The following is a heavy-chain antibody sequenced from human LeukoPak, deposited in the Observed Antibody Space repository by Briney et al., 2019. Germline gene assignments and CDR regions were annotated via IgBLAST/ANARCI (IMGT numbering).Heavy chain of an antibody. J-gene: IGHJ4*02. D-gene: IGHD3-22*01. CDR3: ARDWANYYYDSSGYSSDY. V-gene: IGHV3-48*03. CDR2: ISSSGSTI. CDR1: GFTFSSYE. Sequence: GGSLRLSCAASGFTFSSYEMNWVRQAPGKGLEWVSYISSSGSTIYYADSVKGRFTISRDNAKNSLYLQMNSLRAEDTAVYYCARDWANYYYDSSGYSSDYWGQGTLVTVSS.